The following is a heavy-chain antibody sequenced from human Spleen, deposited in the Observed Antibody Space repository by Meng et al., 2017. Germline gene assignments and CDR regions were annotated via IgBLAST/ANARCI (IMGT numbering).Heavy chain of an antibody. J-gene: IGHJ3*02. CDR3: ARDLGDAFDI. CDR2: IYSGGST. V-gene: IGHV3-53*01. CDR1: GFTVSSNY. D-gene: IGHD7-27*01. Sequence: ESLKISCAASGFTVSSNYMSWVRQAPGKGLEWVSVIYSGGSTYYADSVKGRFTISRDNSKNTLYLQMNSLRAEDTAVYYCARDLGDAFDIWGQGTRVTGSS.